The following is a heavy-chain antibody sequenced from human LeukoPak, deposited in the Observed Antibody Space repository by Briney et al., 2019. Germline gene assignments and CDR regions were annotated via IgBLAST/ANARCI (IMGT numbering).Heavy chain of an antibody. J-gene: IGHJ4*02. Sequence: GGSLRLSCAASGFTFSSFWMHWVRQAPGKGLVWVSHINTDGSNTAYADSVKGRFTISRDNAKNTVYLQMNSLRGEDTAVYYCVRGGRYSGYDPTYWGQGTLVTVSS. CDR3: VRGGRYSGYDPTY. D-gene: IGHD5-12*01. CDR2: INTDGSNT. CDR1: GFTFSSFW. V-gene: IGHV3-74*01.